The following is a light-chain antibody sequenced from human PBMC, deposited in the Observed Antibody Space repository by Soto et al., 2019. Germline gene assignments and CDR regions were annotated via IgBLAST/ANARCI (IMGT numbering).Light chain of an antibody. J-gene: IGKJ1*01. CDR2: GAS. CDR1: QSVSSSY. V-gene: IGKV3-20*01. Sequence: DSVLTQSPGTLSLSPGEKATLSCRASQSVSSSYLAWYQQKPGQAPRLLIYGASSRATGIPDRFSGSGSGTDFTLTVSRLEPEDFAVYYCQQFGSSSWTFGQGTKV. CDR3: QQFGSSSWT.